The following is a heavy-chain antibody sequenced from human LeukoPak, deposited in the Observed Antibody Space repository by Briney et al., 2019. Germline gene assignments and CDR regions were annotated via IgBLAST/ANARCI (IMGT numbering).Heavy chain of an antibody. V-gene: IGHV3-30*02. J-gene: IGHJ4*02. Sequence: PGGSLRLSCAASGFTFSSYGMHWVRQAPGKGLEWVAFIRYDGSNKYYADSVKGRFTISRDNSKNTLYLQMNSLRAEDTAVYYCAKPPTVLTGYYYTPDDYWGQGTLVTVSS. CDR3: AKPPTVLTGYYYTPDDY. CDR2: IRYDGSNK. CDR1: GFTFSSYG. D-gene: IGHD3-9*01.